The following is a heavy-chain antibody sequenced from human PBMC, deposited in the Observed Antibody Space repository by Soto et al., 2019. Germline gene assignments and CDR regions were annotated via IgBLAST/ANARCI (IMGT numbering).Heavy chain of an antibody. Sequence: QVQLVQSGAEVKKPGASVTVSCKTSGYTFSSIGISWVRQAPGQGLEWMGWISPHKDDTYYAQRLQGRVTMTTDTSTSTAYMELRRLRSDDTAVYFCVRDLDGSGSYYTNDWGQGTLVTVSS. CDR1: GYTFSSIG. J-gene: IGHJ4*02. V-gene: IGHV1-18*01. CDR2: ISPHKDDT. CDR3: VRDLDGSGSYYTND. D-gene: IGHD3-10*01.